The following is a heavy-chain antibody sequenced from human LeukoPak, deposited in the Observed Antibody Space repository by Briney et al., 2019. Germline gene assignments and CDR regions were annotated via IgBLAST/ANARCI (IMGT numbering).Heavy chain of an antibody. J-gene: IGHJ4*02. Sequence: ASVKVSCKVSGYTLTGLSMHWVRQAPGKGLEWMGGFDPEDGETIYAQKFQGRVTMTEDTSTDTAYMELSSLRSEDTAVYYCATGVTMIVVVQYFDYWGEGTLVTVSS. CDR2: FDPEDGET. D-gene: IGHD3-22*01. CDR3: ATGVTMIVVVQYFDY. CDR1: GYTLTGLS. V-gene: IGHV1-24*01.